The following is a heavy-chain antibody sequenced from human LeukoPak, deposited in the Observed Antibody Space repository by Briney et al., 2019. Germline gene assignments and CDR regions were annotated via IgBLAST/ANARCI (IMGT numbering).Heavy chain of an antibody. J-gene: IGHJ4*02. V-gene: IGHV3-74*01. D-gene: IGHD5-18*01. CDR3: ARGRYTYGSYFFDY. CDR1: GFIFSSYW. Sequence: PGGSPRLSCGASGFIFSSYWMHWVRQAPGKGLVWVSRIKSDGSSASYADSVKGRFTISRDTAKSTLYLQMNSLRAEDTAVYYCARGRYTYGSYFFDYWGQGTLVTVSS. CDR2: IKSDGSSA.